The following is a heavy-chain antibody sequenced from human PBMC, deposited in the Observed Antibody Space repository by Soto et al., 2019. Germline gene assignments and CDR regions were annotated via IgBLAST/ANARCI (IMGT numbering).Heavy chain of an antibody. CDR2: INHSGST. V-gene: IGHV4-34*01. D-gene: IGHD3-3*01. J-gene: IGHJ5*02. Sequence: LSLTCAVYGGSFSGYYWSWIRQPPGKGLEWIGEINHSGSTNYNPSLKSRVTISVDTSKNQFSLKLSSVTAADTAVYYCAREGHLRFLEWFTHFNWFDPWGQGTLVTVSS. CDR1: GGSFSGYY. CDR3: AREGHLRFLEWFTHFNWFDP.